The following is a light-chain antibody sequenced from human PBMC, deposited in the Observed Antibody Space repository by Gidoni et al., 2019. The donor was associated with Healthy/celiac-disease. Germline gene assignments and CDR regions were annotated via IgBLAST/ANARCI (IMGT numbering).Light chain of an antibody. CDR1: RSDVGVYNY. V-gene: IGLV2-11*02. Sequence: QSALTQPRSVSGSPGQSVTIPCTGTRSDVGVYNYVSWYQQHPGKAPKLMIYDVSKRPSGVPDRFSGSKSGNKASLTISGLQAEDEADYYCCSYAGTYVFGTGTKVTVL. CDR3: CSYAGTYV. CDR2: DVS. J-gene: IGLJ1*01.